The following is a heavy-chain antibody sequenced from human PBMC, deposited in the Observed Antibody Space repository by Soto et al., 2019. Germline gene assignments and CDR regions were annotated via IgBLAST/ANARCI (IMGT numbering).Heavy chain of an antibody. D-gene: IGHD6-6*01. CDR1: GGSISSGGYY. Sequence: KTSETLSLTCTVSGGSISSGGYYWSWIRQHPGKGLEWIGYIYYSGSTYYNPSLKSRVTISVDTSKNQFSLRLSSVTAADTAVYYCASRYSSSGYFDYWGQGTLVTVSS. CDR2: IYYSGST. V-gene: IGHV4-31*03. J-gene: IGHJ4*02. CDR3: ASRYSSSGYFDY.